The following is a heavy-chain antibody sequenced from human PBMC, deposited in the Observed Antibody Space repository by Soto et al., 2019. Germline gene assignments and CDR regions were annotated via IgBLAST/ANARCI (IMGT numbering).Heavy chain of an antibody. J-gene: IGHJ5*02. D-gene: IGHD6-6*01. CDR2: ISSGSNII. CDR1: GFTFSTYS. Sequence: PGGSLRLSCAASGFTFSTYSINWVRQAPGKGLEWVSYISSGSNIIYYADSVKGRFTISRDNAKNSLYLQMNSLRDEDTAVYYCARLYSSSSVNRWFDPWGQGTLVTVSS. CDR3: ARLYSSSSVNRWFDP. V-gene: IGHV3-48*02.